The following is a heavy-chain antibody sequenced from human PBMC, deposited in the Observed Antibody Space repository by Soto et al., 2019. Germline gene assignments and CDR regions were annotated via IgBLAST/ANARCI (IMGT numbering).Heavy chain of an antibody. CDR1: GFTFDDYA. Sequence: GGSLRLSCAASGFTFDDYAMHWVRQAPGKGLEWVSGISWNSGSIGYVDSVKGRFTISRDNAKNSLYLQMNSLRAVDTALYYCAKDYLDRADAFDIWGQGTMVTVSS. CDR2: ISWNSGSI. D-gene: IGHD3-9*01. CDR3: AKDYLDRADAFDI. J-gene: IGHJ3*02. V-gene: IGHV3-9*01.